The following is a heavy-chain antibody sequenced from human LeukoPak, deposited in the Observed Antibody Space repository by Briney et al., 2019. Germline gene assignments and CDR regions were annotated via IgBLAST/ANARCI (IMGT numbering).Heavy chain of an antibody. V-gene: IGHV3-7*01. J-gene: IGHJ4*02. CDR1: GFSFSDYW. Sequence: PGGSLRLSCAASGFSFSDYWMDWVRQSPGKGMERVANINQDGREGYYADSVKGRFTISRDNAKTSLYLQMNKLRAEDTAVYYCSRSLDYWGQGALVTVSS. CDR3: SRSLDY. CDR2: INQDGREG.